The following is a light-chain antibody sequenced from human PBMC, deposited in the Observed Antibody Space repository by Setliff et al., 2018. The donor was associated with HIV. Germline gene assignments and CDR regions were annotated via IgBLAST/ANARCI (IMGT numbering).Light chain of an antibody. CDR2: DTN. J-gene: IGLJ1*01. Sequence: QPVVTQEPSLSVSPGGTVTLTCGLSSGAVSNSHKPSWYQQTPGQPPRPLIYDTNSRSSGVPDRFSGSIFGNTAALTITGAQADDESDYYCVLFMSTAYGFGTGTKVTVL. V-gene: IGLV8-61*01. CDR3: VLFMSTAYG. CDR1: SGAVSNSHK.